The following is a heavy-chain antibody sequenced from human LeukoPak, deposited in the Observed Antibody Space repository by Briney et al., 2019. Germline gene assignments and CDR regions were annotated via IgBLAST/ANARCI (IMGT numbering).Heavy chain of an antibody. CDR1: GFTFDGYA. Sequence: GGSLRLSCAASGFTFDGYAMHWVRQAPGKGLEWVSGISWNSGSIGYADSVKGRFTISRDNAKNSLYLQMNSLRAEDTALYYCAATKWEYYDSSGYFGPWGQGTLVTVSS. V-gene: IGHV3-9*01. J-gene: IGHJ5*02. D-gene: IGHD3-22*01. CDR3: AATKWEYYDSSGYFGP. CDR2: ISWNSGSI.